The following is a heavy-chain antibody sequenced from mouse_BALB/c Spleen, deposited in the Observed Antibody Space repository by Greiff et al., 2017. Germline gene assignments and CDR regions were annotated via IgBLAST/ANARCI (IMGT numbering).Heavy chain of an antibody. CDR2: IYPGNSDT. D-gene: IGHD2-2*01. CDR1: GYTFTSYW. Sequence: VQLQQSGTVLARPGASVKMSCKASGYTFTSYWMHWVKQRPGQGLEWIGAIYPGNSDTSYNQKFKGKAKLTAVTSTSTAYMELSSLTNEDSAVYYCTRSYGYEGDYYAMDYWGQGTSVTVSS. V-gene: IGHV1-5*01. CDR3: TRSYGYEGDYYAMDY. J-gene: IGHJ4*01.